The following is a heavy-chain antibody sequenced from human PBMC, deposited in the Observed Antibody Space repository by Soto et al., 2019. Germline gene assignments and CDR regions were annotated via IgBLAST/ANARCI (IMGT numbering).Heavy chain of an antibody. CDR1: GGSISSSSYY. V-gene: IGHV4-39*01. Sequence: SETLSLTCTVSGGSISSSSYYWGWIRQPPGKGLEWIGSIYYSGSTYYNPSLKSRVTISVDTSKNQFSLKLSSVTAADTAVYYCARRSERWLRSTEGWGQGTLVTVSS. CDR3: ARRSERWLRSTEG. CDR2: IYYSGST. J-gene: IGHJ4*02. D-gene: IGHD5-12*01.